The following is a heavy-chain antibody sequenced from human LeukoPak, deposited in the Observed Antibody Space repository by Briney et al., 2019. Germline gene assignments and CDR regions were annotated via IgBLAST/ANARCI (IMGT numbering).Heavy chain of an antibody. J-gene: IGHJ4*02. CDR3: ARGEMATNPDLYYFDY. D-gene: IGHD5-24*01. CDR2: IYYSGST. Sequence: SETLSLTCTVSGGSISSYYWSWIRQPPGKGLEWIGYIYYSGSTNYNPSLKSRVTISVDTSKNQFSLKLSSVSAADTAVYYCARGEMATNPDLYYFDYWGQGTLVTVSS. V-gene: IGHV4-59*01. CDR1: GGSISSYY.